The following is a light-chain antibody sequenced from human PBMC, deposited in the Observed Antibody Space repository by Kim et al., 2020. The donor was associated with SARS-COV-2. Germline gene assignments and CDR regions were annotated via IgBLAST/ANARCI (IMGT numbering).Light chain of an antibody. CDR3: QKYISAPLT. J-gene: IGKJ4*01. CDR2: DTS. V-gene: IGKV1-27*01. CDR1: QDIRNY. Sequence: SASVGDRVTSTCRASQDIRNYLAWYQQKPGRAPNLLIADTSTLQSGVPSRFRGRGSGTEFTLTITSLQPEDVGTYYCQKYISAPLTFGGGTKLEI.